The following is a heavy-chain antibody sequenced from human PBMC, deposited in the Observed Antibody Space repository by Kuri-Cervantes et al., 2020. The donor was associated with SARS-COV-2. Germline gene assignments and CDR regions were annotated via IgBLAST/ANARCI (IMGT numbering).Heavy chain of an antibody. Sequence: GGSLRLSCAASGFTFSSYGMHWVRQAPGKGLEWVAVIWYDGSNKYYADSVKGRFTIPRDNSKNTLYLQMNSLRAEDTAVYYCARGDYGSGSYGYYYGMDVWGQGTTVTVSS. CDR1: GFTFSSYG. D-gene: IGHD3-10*01. J-gene: IGHJ6*02. CDR3: ARGDYGSGSYGYYYGMDV. CDR2: IWYDGSNK. V-gene: IGHV3-33*08.